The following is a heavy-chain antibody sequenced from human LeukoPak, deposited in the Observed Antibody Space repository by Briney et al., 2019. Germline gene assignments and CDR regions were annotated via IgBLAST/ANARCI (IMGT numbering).Heavy chain of an antibody. V-gene: IGHV1-2*02. CDR2: VSGYDGDT. CDR1: GYTFTNYR. D-gene: IGHD5-18*01. J-gene: IGHJ3*02. Sequence: ASVKVSCRTSGYTFTNYRINWVRHAPGQGLEWLGWVSGYDGDTNYAQKFQGRVTMTRDTSISTAYMELSRLRSDDTAVYYCARDTAYTAMASDDAFDIWGQGTMVTVSS. CDR3: ARDTAYTAMASDDAFDI.